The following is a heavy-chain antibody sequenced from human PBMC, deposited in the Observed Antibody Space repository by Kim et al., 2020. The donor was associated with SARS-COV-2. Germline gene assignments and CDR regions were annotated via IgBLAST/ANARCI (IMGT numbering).Heavy chain of an antibody. Sequence: PNSTPSLKRRLTISVDTSKNQFSLKLSSLTAADTAVYYCARAYYGDYVFWGQGTLVTVSS. V-gene: IGHV4-34*01. CDR2: P. CDR3: ARAYYGDYVF. J-gene: IGHJ4*02. D-gene: IGHD4-17*01.